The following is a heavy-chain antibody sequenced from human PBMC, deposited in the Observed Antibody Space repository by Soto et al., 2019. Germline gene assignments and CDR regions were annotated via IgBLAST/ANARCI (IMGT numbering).Heavy chain of an antibody. V-gene: IGHV3-30*18. D-gene: IGHD2-15*01. CDR3: GKDQVWVVAN. CDR2: ISYDGSNK. Sequence: QVQLVESGGGVVQPGRSLRLSCAASGFTFSSYGMHWVRQAPGKGLEWVALISYDGSNKFYPDSVKGRFTISRDNSKTALYLQMNSMRAEDTAVYYCGKDQVWVVANWGQGTLVTVSS. J-gene: IGHJ4*02. CDR1: GFTFSSYG.